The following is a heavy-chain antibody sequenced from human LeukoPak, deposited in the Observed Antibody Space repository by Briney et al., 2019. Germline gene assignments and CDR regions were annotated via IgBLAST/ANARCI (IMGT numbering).Heavy chain of an antibody. D-gene: IGHD3-22*01. CDR1: GFTFDDYA. CDR2: ISWNSGSI. Sequence: GRSLRLSCAASGFTFDDYAMHWVRQAPGRGLEWVSGISWNSGSIGYADSVKGRFTISRDNAKNSLYLQVNSLRAEDMALYYCAKSRYYEGSWFDPWGQGTLVTVSS. J-gene: IGHJ5*02. V-gene: IGHV3-9*03. CDR3: AKSRYYEGSWFDP.